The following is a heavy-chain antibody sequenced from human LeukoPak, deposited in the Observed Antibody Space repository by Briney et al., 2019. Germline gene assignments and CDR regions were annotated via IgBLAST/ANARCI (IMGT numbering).Heavy chain of an antibody. CDR1: GFTFSDYY. V-gene: IGHV3-11*06. CDR2: ISSSSSYT. Sequence: GGSLRLSCAASGFTFSDYYMSWIRQAPGKGLEWVSYISSSSSYTNYADSVKGRFTISRDNAKNSLYLQMNSLRAEDTAVYYCARDLFAGSSGPMGDYWGQGTLVTVSS. D-gene: IGHD6-19*01. CDR3: ARDLFAGSSGPMGDY. J-gene: IGHJ4*02.